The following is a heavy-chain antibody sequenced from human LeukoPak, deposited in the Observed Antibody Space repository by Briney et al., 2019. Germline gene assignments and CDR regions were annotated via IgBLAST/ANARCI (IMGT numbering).Heavy chain of an antibody. D-gene: IGHD1-26*01. CDR1: GGSISNYY. CDR3: ARVGGTNYYYYGMDV. V-gene: IGHV4-59*01. J-gene: IGHJ6*02. CDR2: IYYSGST. Sequence: SETLSLTCTVSGGSISNYYWGWIRQPPGKGLEWIGYIYYSGSTNYNPSLKSRVTISVDTSKNQFSLKLSSVTAADTAVYYCARVGGTNYYYYGMDVWGQGTTVTVSS.